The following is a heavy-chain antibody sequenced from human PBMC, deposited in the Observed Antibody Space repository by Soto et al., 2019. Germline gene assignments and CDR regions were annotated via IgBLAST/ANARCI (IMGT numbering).Heavy chain of an antibody. CDR1: GFSLSTSGIG. V-gene: IGHV2-5*02. CDR3: AHRLSRTPASGSGSWGPYYFDY. Sequence: ESGPTLVKPTQTLTLTCPFSGFSLSTSGIGVGWIRQPPGKALEWLALIYWDDDKRYSPSLKSRLTITKDTSKNQVVLTVTNMDPVDTATYYCAHRLSRTPASGSGSWGPYYFDYWGQGTLVTVSS. D-gene: IGHD3-10*01. J-gene: IGHJ4*02. CDR2: IYWDDDK.